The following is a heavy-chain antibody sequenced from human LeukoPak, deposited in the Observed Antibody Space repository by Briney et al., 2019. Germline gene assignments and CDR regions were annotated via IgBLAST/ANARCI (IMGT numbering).Heavy chain of an antibody. CDR1: GFTFSSYW. D-gene: IGHD3-3*01. Sequence: PGGSLRLSCAASGFTFSSYWVHWVRQAPGKGLVWVSRINNDGSSTSYADSVKGRFTISRDNAKNSLYLQMNSLRAEDTAVYYCARDETIFGVVANYGMDVWGQGTTVTVSS. CDR2: INNDGSST. J-gene: IGHJ6*02. V-gene: IGHV3-74*01. CDR3: ARDETIFGVVANYGMDV.